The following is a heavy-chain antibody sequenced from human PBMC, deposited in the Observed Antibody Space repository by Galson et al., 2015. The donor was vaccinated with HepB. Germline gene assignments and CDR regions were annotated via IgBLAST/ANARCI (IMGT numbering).Heavy chain of an antibody. CDR3: ARVRNDYGDYPHTPFDY. D-gene: IGHD4-17*01. Sequence: SLRLSCAASGFTFSSYSMNWVRQAPGKGLEWVSYISSSSSTIYYADSVKGRFTISRDNAKNSLYLQMNSLRAEDTAVYYCARVRNDYGDYPHTPFDYWGQGTLVTVSS. CDR2: ISSSSSTI. J-gene: IGHJ4*02. CDR1: GFTFSSYS. V-gene: IGHV3-48*04.